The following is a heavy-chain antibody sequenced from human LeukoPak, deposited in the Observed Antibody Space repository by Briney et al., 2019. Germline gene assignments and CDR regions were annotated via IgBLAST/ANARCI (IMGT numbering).Heavy chain of an antibody. J-gene: IGHJ4*02. CDR3: ARDGDAYHFDY. CDR1: GYSISSGYY. CDR2: IFHSGST. D-gene: IGHD3-10*01. Sequence: SETLSLTCTVSGYSISSGYYWAWIRQPPGKGLEWIGIIFHSGSTYNPSLKSRVAMSVDTSKNQFFLKLSSVTAADTAVYYCARDGDAYHFDYWGQGILVTVSS. V-gene: IGHV4-38-2*02.